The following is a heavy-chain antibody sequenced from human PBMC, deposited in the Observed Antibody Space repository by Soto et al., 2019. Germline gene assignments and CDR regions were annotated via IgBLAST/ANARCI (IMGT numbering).Heavy chain of an antibody. CDR1: GFTFTSSA. Sequence: SVKVSCKASGFTFTSSAVQWVRQARGQRLEWIGWIAVGSGNTNYAQKFQERVTITRDMSTSTAYMELSSLRSEDTAVYYCAAETTVVVPAAMESYYYYGMDVWGQGTTVTVSS. CDR2: IAVGSGNT. V-gene: IGHV1-58*01. CDR3: AAETTVVVPAAMESYYYYGMDV. D-gene: IGHD2-2*01. J-gene: IGHJ6*02.